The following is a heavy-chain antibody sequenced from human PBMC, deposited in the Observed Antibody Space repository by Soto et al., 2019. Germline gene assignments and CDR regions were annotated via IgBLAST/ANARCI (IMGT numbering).Heavy chain of an antibody. Sequence: EVQLVESGGGLVKPGGSLRLSCAASGFTFSGYSMNWVRQAPGKGLEWVSSISSTDRYIYYADSGRGRFTTSSDNAENSLYLQMNSLRVEDTAVYYCGTSPEGTSGMRDWGQGALVTVSS. CDR3: GTSPEGTSGMRD. V-gene: IGHV3-21*01. D-gene: IGHD1-1*01. J-gene: IGHJ4*02. CDR1: GFTFSGYS. CDR2: ISSTDRYI.